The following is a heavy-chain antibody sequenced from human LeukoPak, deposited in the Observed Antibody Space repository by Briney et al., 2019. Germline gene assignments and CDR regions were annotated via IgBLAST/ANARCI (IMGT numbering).Heavy chain of an antibody. J-gene: IGHJ6*02. D-gene: IGHD2-8*01. CDR1: GGSISSGSHY. Sequence: SQTLSLTCTVSGGSISSGSHYWSWIRQPAGKGLEWIGRIYTSGRTTYNPSLKSRVTISVDMSKNQFSLHLSSVTAADTAVYYCARDERYCTNGLCYDYYGMDVWGQGTTVTVSS. CDR3: ARDERYCTNGLCYDYYGMDV. V-gene: IGHV4-61*02. CDR2: IYTSGRT.